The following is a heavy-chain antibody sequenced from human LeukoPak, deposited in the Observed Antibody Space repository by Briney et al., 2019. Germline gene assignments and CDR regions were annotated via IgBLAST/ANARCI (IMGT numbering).Heavy chain of an antibody. V-gene: IGHV1-69*06. CDR2: IIPIFGTA. CDR3: ARGKNYYDSSGDGFDY. J-gene: IGHJ4*02. Sequence: SVKVSCKASGYTFSSYAISWVRQAPGQGLEWMGGIIPIFGTANYAQKFQGRVTITADKSTSTAYMELSSLRSEDTAVYYCARGKNYYDSSGDGFDYWGQGTLVTVSS. D-gene: IGHD3-22*01. CDR1: GYTFSSYA.